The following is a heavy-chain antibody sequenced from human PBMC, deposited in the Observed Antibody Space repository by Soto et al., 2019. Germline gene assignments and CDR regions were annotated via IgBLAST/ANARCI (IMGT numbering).Heavy chain of an antibody. D-gene: IGHD1-7*01. J-gene: IGHJ4*02. CDR3: ARARIVPAGTIVDY. CDR1: GFSITGGYY. V-gene: IGHV4-38-2*01. Sequence: SETLSLTCAVSGFSITGGYYCGWIRQPPGKGLEWIGSIYHSGHTYYSPSLNSRVSISXXXXXXRXSXNXXXVTAXDTAVXYCARARIVPAGTIVDYWGQGILVTVSS. CDR2: IYHSGHT.